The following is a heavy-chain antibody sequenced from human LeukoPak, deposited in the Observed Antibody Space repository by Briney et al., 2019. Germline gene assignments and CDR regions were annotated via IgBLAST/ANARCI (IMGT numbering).Heavy chain of an antibody. J-gene: IGHJ5*02. CDR2: IYPGDSEI. CDR1: GSSFTNYW. CDR3: PRHNPRSHLFVAWEFDP. D-gene: IGHD2-15*01. Sequence: GESLKISCKGSGSSFTNYWIGWVRQMPGKGLEWMGIIYPGDSEIRYSPSFEGQVTISADKSINTAYLQWRSLKASDNSMYYCPRHNPRSHLFVAWEFDPWGQGTLVTVSS. V-gene: IGHV5-51*01.